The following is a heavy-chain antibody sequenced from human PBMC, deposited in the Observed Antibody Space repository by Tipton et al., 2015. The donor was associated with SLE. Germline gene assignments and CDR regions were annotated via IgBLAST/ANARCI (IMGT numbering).Heavy chain of an antibody. CDR1: GGSISSGGYY. D-gene: IGHD6-13*01. CDR2: INHSGST. Sequence: TLSLTCTVSGGSISSGGYYWSWIRQPPGKGLEWIGEINHSGSTNYNPSLKSRVTISVDTSKNQFSLKLSSVTAADTAVYYCARLARSSSWLFDYWGQGTLVTVSS. J-gene: IGHJ4*02. CDR3: ARLARSSSWLFDY. V-gene: IGHV4-39*07.